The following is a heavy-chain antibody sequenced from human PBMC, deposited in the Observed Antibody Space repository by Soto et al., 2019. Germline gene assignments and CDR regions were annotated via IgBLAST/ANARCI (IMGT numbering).Heavy chain of an antibody. V-gene: IGHV3-23*01. D-gene: IGHD1-20*01. Sequence: GGSLGLSCAASGFTFSSYAMSWVRQAPGKGLEWISAVSGSGGSTYYADSVKGRFTISRDNSKDTLYLQMNNLRAEDTAVYYCAKPPDYNWNDYWGQGTLVTVSS. CDR3: AKPPDYNWNDY. CDR2: VSGSGGST. CDR1: GFTFSSYA. J-gene: IGHJ4*02.